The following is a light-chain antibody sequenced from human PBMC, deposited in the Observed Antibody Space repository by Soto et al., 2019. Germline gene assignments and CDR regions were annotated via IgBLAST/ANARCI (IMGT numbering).Light chain of an antibody. CDR2: DVT. CDR3: HSYAGSYT. CDR1: TSNIGAGFD. J-gene: IGLJ2*01. Sequence: QSVLTQPPSVSGALGQRVTISCTGSTSNIGAGFDVHWYQQFPGTAPKLLIYDVTKRPSGVPDRFSGSKSGNTASLNISGLQAEDEADYYCHSYAGSYTFGGGTQLTVL. V-gene: IGLV1-40*01.